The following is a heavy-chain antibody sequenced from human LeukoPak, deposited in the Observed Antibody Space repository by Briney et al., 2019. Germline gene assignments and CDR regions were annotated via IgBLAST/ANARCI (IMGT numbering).Heavy chain of an antibody. CDR3: ARHSGRYCFDY. CDR2: ISSSGSA. D-gene: IGHD3-10*01. Sequence: SETLSLTCTVSGGSIRSIPYFWGWIRQPPGKGLEWIGSISSSGSAYYNPSLKSRVTISVDTSKNQYSLKLSSVNAADTAVYYCARHSGRYCFDYCRQGTLLTVSS. CDR1: GGSIRSIPYF. J-gene: IGHJ4*02. V-gene: IGHV4-39*01.